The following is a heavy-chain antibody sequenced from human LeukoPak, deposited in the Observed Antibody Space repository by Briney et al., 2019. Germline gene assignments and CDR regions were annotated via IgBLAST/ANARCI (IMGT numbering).Heavy chain of an antibody. J-gene: IGHJ5*02. V-gene: IGHV4-61*09. CDR1: GGSINSGDYP. D-gene: IGHD1-14*01. Sequence: PSQTLSLTCTISGGSINSGDYPWNWIRQPPGKGLEWIGYIYTSGSTDYNPSLKSRVTISVDTSKNQFSLKLSSVTAADTSVYYCARRPGYNWFDPWGQGTLVTVSS. CDR2: IYTSGST. CDR3: ARRPGYNWFDP.